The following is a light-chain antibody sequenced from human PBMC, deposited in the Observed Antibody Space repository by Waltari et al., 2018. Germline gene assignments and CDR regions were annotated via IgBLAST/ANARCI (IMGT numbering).Light chain of an antibody. CDR2: WAS. CDR3: QQYHSAPT. Sequence: DIVMTQSPDSLAVSLGERATINCKSSQSVLYSSNNKDYLAWYQDKVGQPPKLLIYWASTRESGVPDRFSGSGSVTDFTLTISTLQAEDVAVYYCQQYHSAPTFGQGTRLEIK. V-gene: IGKV4-1*01. CDR1: QSVLYSSNNKDY. J-gene: IGKJ5*01.